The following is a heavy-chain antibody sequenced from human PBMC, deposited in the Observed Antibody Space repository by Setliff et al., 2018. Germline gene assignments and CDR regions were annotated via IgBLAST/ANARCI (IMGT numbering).Heavy chain of an antibody. D-gene: IGHD6-25*01. CDR2: IILIFDRT. V-gene: IGHV1-69*06. J-gene: IGHJ1*01. CDR3: ARAAGSLTSDEYFHH. Sequence: ASVKVSCKASGGTFGDYGITWVRQAPGQGLEWMGGIILIFDRTKYAQKFQGRVTITADKSTSTAYMELSSLKSEDTAVHYCARAAGSLTSDEYFHHWGQGTLVTVSS. CDR1: GGTFGDYG.